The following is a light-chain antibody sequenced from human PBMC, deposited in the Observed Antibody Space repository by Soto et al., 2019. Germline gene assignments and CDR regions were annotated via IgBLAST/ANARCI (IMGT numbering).Light chain of an antibody. CDR3: QQYDNLWT. CDR1: QSVLYSSNNKNY. Sequence: DIVMTQSPDSLAVSLGERATINCKSSQSVLYSSNNKNYLAWYQQKPGQPPKLLIYWASTRESGVPDRFSGSGSGTDFTLTISSLQAEDIATYYCQQYDNLWTFGQGTKVDIK. J-gene: IGKJ1*01. V-gene: IGKV4-1*01. CDR2: WAS.